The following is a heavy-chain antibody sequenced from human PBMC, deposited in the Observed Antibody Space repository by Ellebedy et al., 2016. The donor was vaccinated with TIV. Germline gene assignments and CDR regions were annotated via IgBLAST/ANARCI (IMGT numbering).Heavy chain of an antibody. CDR1: GFVFKSYS. V-gene: IGHV3-21*01. CDR3: ARPMFYYHYYMDV. D-gene: IGHD3-10*02. Sequence: GESLKISXAASGFVFKSYSMNWVRQAPGKGLEWVASIGDRNSKRFYSDSVKGRFIISRDDATSSLFLEMNTLRVEDTAVYYCARPMFYYHYYMDVWGKGTTVIV. CDR2: IGDRNSKR. J-gene: IGHJ6*03.